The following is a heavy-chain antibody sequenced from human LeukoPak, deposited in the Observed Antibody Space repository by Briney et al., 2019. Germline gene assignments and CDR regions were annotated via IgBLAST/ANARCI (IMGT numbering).Heavy chain of an antibody. CDR3: AKVPTVYCSSTSCYVFDY. Sequence: PGGSLRLSCAASGFTFSSYGMHWVRQAPGKGLEWVAFIRYDGSNKSYADSVKGRFTISRDNSKNTLYLQMNSLRAEDTAMYYCAKVPTVYCSSTSCYVFDYWGQGTLVTVSS. J-gene: IGHJ4*02. D-gene: IGHD2-2*01. CDR1: GFTFSSYG. CDR2: IRYDGSNK. V-gene: IGHV3-30*02.